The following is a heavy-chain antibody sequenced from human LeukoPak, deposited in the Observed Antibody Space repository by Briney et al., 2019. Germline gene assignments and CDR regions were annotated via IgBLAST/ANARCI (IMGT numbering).Heavy chain of an antibody. V-gene: IGHV1-8*02. J-gene: IGHJ4*02. CDR1: GYTFTSYD. Sequence: ASVKVSCKASGYTFTSYDINWVRQATGQGLEWMGWMNPNSGNTGYAQKFQGRVTMTTDTSTSTAYMVVRSLRSDDTAVYYCARIKWELLGPFDYWGQGTLVTVSS. D-gene: IGHD1-26*01. CDR3: ARIKWELLGPFDY. CDR2: MNPNSGNT.